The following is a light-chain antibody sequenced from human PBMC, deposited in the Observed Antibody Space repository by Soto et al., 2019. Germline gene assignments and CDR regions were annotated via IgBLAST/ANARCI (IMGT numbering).Light chain of an antibody. V-gene: IGKV3-15*01. CDR1: QSVSSN. Sequence: ELVMTQSPATLSVSPGDRATLSCRASQSVSSNLAWYQQKPGQAPRLLIYGASTRATGIPARFSGSGSGTEFTLTISSLQSEDSAVYYCQQYNNWALTFGQGTKM. J-gene: IGKJ1*01. CDR2: GAS. CDR3: QQYNNWALT.